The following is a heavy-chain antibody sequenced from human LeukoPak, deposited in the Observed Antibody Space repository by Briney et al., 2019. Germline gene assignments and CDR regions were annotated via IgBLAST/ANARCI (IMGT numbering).Heavy chain of an antibody. CDR2: ITATGSTT. CDR3: ARRTIITPGGFDY. J-gene: IGHJ4*02. V-gene: IGHV3-11*01. CDR1: GFSLSDYY. D-gene: IGHD3-10*01. Sequence: GGSLRLSCAVPGFSLSDYYMTWIRQVPGKGLEWISYITATGSTTYYADSLKGRLTISRDTAKSFVYLQMNSLRVDDTAVYYCARRTIITPGGFDYWGQGTLVTVSS.